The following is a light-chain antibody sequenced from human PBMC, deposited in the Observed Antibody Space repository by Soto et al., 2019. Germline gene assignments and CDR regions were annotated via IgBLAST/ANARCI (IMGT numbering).Light chain of an antibody. Sequence: DMRMTQSPASLSASVGDTVTITCRASQTINNRLLNWYQQKPGEAPKLLIYAASSLQPGVPSTFGVSGSGTEFTLTISSLQRVDVATYYGQHSSSTSRTFGGGTKVEIK. CDR3: QHSSSTSRT. J-gene: IGKJ4*01. V-gene: IGKV1-39*01. CDR1: QTINNRL. CDR2: AAS.